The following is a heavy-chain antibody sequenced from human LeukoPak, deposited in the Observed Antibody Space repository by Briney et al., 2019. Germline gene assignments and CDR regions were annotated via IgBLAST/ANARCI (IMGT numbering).Heavy chain of an antibody. CDR2: INPSGGST. CDR3: ARVRDGYNDAYDI. D-gene: IGHD5-24*01. J-gene: IGHJ3*02. V-gene: IGHV1-46*01. CDR1: GFTFTNYN. Sequence: ASVKVSCKASGFTFTNYNMHWVRQAPGQGLEWMGIINPSGGSTNYAQNFQARVTMTRDTSTSTVYMELSSLGSEDTAVYYCARVRDGYNDAYDIWGQGTMVTVSS.